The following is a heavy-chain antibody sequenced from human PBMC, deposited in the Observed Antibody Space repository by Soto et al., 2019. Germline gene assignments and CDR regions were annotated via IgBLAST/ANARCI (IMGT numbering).Heavy chain of an antibody. J-gene: IGHJ4*01. Sequence: PSETLSLTCTVSGGSISSSNWWSWVRQSPGKGLEWIGEIHHSGRTNYNPSLKRRVTMSVDKSKNQFSLNLNSVTATDTAVYYCATYYDGSGYYLFDNWGQGTLVTVYS. CDR1: GGSISSSNW. CDR2: IHHSGRT. V-gene: IGHV4-4*02. D-gene: IGHD3-22*01. CDR3: ATYYDGSGYYLFDN.